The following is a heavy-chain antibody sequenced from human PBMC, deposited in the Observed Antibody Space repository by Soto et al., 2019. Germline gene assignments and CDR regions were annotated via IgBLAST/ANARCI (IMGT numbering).Heavy chain of an antibody. D-gene: IGHD6-13*01. Sequence: PSETLSLTCTVSGDSIITVSYFWGWIRQPPGKGLECIAYINYSGTTYYNPSLRSRVTISVDTSKNQFSLQLTSVTAADTAVYYCARAWGSSSWQNWFDPWGQGTLVTVSS. J-gene: IGHJ5*02. V-gene: IGHV4-31*03. CDR3: ARAWGSSSWQNWFDP. CDR1: GDSIITVSYF. CDR2: INYSGTT.